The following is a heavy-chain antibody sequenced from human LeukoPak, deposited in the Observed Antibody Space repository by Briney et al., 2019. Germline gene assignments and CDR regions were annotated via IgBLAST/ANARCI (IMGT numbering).Heavy chain of an antibody. CDR1: GFTFSDYY. V-gene: IGHV3-11*01. D-gene: IGHD1-26*01. CDR2: ISSSGSTI. CDR3: AREERIVGAAFDY. Sequence: GGALRLSCAASGFTFSDYYMSWSRQAPGKGLEWGSYISSSGSTIYYADSVKGRFTISRDNAKNSLYLQMNSLRAEDTAVYYCAREERIVGAAFDYWGQGTLVTVSS. J-gene: IGHJ4*02.